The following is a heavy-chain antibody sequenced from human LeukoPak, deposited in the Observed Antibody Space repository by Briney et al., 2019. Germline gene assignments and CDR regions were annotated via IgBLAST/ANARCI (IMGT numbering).Heavy chain of an antibody. V-gene: IGHV3-23*01. Sequence: GGSLRLSCAASGFTFSSCAVSWVRQAPGKGLEWVSAISGCGGSTYYADSVKGRFTISRDNSKNTLYLQMNSLRAEDTAVYYCAKVPRTYYYGSGSYYSRNEGPDYWGQGTLVTVSS. CDR3: AKVPRTYYYGSGSYYSRNEGPDY. CDR1: GFTFSSCA. D-gene: IGHD3-10*01. J-gene: IGHJ4*02. CDR2: ISGCGGST.